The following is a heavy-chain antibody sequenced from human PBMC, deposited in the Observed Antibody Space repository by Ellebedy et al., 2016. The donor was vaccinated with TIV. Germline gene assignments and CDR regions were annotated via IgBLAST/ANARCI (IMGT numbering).Heavy chain of an antibody. CDR1: GYTFTNYV. CDR3: AREVGPTSAFDI. V-gene: IGHV1-18*01. D-gene: IGHD1-26*01. Sequence: AASVKVSCKASGYTFTNYVIYWVRLAPGQGLEWMGWISAYNGNTHYAQKFQGRVTMTTDTSTNTAYMELKSLRSDDTAVYYCAREVGPTSAFDIWGQGTMVTVSS. J-gene: IGHJ3*02. CDR2: ISAYNGNT.